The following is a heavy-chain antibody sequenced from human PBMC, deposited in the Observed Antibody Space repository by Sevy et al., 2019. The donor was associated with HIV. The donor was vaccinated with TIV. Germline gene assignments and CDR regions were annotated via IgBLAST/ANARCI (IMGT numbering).Heavy chain of an antibody. CDR1: GFTFSRYW. V-gene: IGHV3-74*01. D-gene: IGHD3-22*01. J-gene: IGHJ4*02. CDR2: INTDGSTT. Sequence: GGSLRLSCAASGFTFSRYWMHWVRQVPGKGLVWVSRINTDGSTTSYADSVKGRFTISRDNAKNTLYLQMHSLRVDDTAVYYCTRDGESRWEVGSGGYYPIGYWGQGTLVTVSS. CDR3: TRDGESRWEVGSGGYYPIGY.